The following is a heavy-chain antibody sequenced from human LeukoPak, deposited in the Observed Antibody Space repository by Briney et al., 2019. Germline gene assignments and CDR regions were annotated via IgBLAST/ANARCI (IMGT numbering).Heavy chain of an antibody. Sequence: GGSLRLSCAASGFTFSSYGMNWVRQAPGKGLEWVSYIGSSSRTIYYADSVRGRFTISRDNAKNSLYLQMSSLRDEDTAVYYCARALREGGSGTFLSGGRLDPWGQGTLVTVSS. CDR2: IGSSSRTI. V-gene: IGHV3-48*02. CDR1: GFTFSSYG. J-gene: IGHJ5*02. CDR3: ARALREGGSGTFLSGGRLDP. D-gene: IGHD3-10*01.